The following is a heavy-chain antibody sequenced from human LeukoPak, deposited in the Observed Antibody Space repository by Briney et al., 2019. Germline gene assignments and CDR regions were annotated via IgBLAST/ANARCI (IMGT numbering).Heavy chain of an antibody. V-gene: IGHV3-7*01. CDR2: IKEDGSVQ. CDR3: ARPDLIEGAFDI. CDR1: GFPFSAYW. J-gene: IGHJ3*02. D-gene: IGHD2-21*01. Sequence: GGSLRLSCTASGFPFSAYWISWVRQAPGKGLEWVANIKEDGSVQDYADSVKGRFTISRDNSKNTLYLQMGSLRAEDMAVYYCARPDLIEGAFDIWGQGTMVTVSS.